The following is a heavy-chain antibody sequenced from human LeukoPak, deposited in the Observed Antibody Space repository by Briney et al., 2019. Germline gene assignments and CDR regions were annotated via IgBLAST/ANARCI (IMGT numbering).Heavy chain of an antibody. J-gene: IGHJ4*02. V-gene: IGHV1-69*05. Sequence: SVRVSYKASGGTFINYALSWVRQAPGQVLEWMGAIIPFLDTSNYPPKFQDRVTITTDESTSTAYMELSSLRSDYTTVYYCARAQAGNYDWPLDLWGQGTLVTVSS. CDR2: IIPFLDTS. D-gene: IGHD5-12*01. CDR1: GGTFINYA. CDR3: ARAQAGNYDWPLDL.